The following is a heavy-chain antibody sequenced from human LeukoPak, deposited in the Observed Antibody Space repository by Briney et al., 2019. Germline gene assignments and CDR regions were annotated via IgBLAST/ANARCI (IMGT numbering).Heavy chain of an antibody. CDR3: ARGGIQVSGIDEFDY. CDR1: GFTFSSYG. CDR2: ISGSGGWT. V-gene: IGHV3-23*01. D-gene: IGHD6-19*01. J-gene: IGHJ4*02. Sequence: PGGSLRLSCAASGFTFSSYGMTWVRQAPGKGLEWVSVISGSGGWTYYADSVKGRFNISRDNSKNTLYLQMKSLRAEDTAVYYCARGGIQVSGIDEFDYWGQGTLVTVSS.